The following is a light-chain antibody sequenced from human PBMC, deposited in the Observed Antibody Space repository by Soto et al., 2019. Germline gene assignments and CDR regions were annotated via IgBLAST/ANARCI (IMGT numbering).Light chain of an antibody. V-gene: IGLV1-47*01. J-gene: IGLJ2*01. CDR2: RSN. CDR1: TSNIGSNS. CDR3: AAWDDSLSGQV. Sequence: QLVLTQPPSASGTPGQRVTISCSGSTSNIGSNSVFWYQHLPGTAPKLLIYRSNQRASGVPDRFSGSKSGTSASLAISGLRSEDEADYYCAAWDDSLSGQVFGGGTKLTVL.